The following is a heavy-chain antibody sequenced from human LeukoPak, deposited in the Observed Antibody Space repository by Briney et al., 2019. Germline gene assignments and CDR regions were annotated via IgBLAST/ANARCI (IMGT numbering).Heavy chain of an antibody. Sequence: PGGSLRLSCAASGFTFSSYAMSWVRQAPGKGLEWVSAISGSGGSTYYADSVKGRFTISRDNSKNTLYLQMTSLRAEDTAVYYCAKSGHRYTMVRGVKPANWYFDLWGRGTLVTVSS. D-gene: IGHD3-10*01. CDR2: ISGSGGST. V-gene: IGHV3-23*01. CDR1: GFTFSSYA. J-gene: IGHJ2*01. CDR3: AKSGHRYTMVRGVKPANWYFDL.